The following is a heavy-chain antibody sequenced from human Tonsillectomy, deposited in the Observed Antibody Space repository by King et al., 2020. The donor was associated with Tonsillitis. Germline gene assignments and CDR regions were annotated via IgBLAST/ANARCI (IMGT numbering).Heavy chain of an antibody. D-gene: IGHD6-13*01. CDR3: AKDPEAAAVNNWFDP. Sequence: VQLVESGGGLVQPGGSLRLSCAASGFTFSSYAMSWVRQAPGKGLEWVSAISGSGGSTVYADSVKGRFTFSRDNPQHTLYLQVNSLSGEDTDVYYGAKDPEAAAVNNWFDPWGQGTLVTVSS. J-gene: IGHJ5*02. V-gene: IGHV3-23*04. CDR2: ISGSGGST. CDR1: GFTFSSYA.